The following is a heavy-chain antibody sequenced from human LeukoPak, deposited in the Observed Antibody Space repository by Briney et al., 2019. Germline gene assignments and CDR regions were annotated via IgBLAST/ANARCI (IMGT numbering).Heavy chain of an antibody. V-gene: IGHV3-7*01. J-gene: IGHJ3*02. D-gene: IGHD5-18*01. Sequence: GGSLRLSCAASGFTFSSYWMSWVRQAPGKGLEWVANIKQDGSEKYYVDSVKGRFTISRDNAKNSLYLQMNSLRAEDTAEYYCARDTGDSYGYDNAFDIWGQGTMVTVSS. CDR2: IKQDGSEK. CDR1: GFTFSSYW. CDR3: ARDTGDSYGYDNAFDI.